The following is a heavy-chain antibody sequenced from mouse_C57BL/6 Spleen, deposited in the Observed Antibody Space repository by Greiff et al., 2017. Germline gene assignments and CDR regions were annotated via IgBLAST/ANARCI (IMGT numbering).Heavy chain of an antibody. CDR3: ARDGVADGYFDY. CDR2: ISDGGSYT. CDR1: GFTFSSYA. Sequence: EVKVVESGGGLVKPGGSLKLSCAASGFTFSSYAMSWVRQTPEKRLEWVATISDGGSYTYYPDNVKGRFTISRDNAKNNLYLQMSHLKSEDTAMYYCARDGVADGYFDYWGQGTTLTVSS. V-gene: IGHV5-4*01. J-gene: IGHJ2*01. D-gene: IGHD2-3*01.